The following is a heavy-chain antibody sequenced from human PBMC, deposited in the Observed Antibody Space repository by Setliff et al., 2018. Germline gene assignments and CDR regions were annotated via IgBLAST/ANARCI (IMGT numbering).Heavy chain of an antibody. CDR3: ASGLNWLSSTEFDY. CDR1: GYSISSGYY. CDR2: IYYSGST. V-gene: IGHV4-38-2*02. D-gene: IGHD1-20*01. J-gene: IGHJ4*02. Sequence: SETLSLTCTVSGYSISSGYYWGWIRQPPGKGLEWIGCIYYSGSTYYNPSLKSRVTISLDTSKNQFSLKLTSVTAADTAVYYCASGLNWLSSTEFDYWGQGILVTVSS.